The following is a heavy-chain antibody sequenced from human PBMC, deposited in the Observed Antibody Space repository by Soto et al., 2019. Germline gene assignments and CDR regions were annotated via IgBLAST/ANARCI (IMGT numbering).Heavy chain of an antibody. J-gene: IGHJ6*02. CDR1: GFTFSSYE. Sequence: HPGGSLRLSCAASGFTFSSYEMNWVRQAPGKGLEWVSYISSSGSTIYYADSVKGRFTISRDNAKNSLYLQMNSLRAEDTAVYYCARDYDFWCGTHSNYGMDVWGQGTTVTVSS. D-gene: IGHD3-3*01. CDR3: ARDYDFWCGTHSNYGMDV. V-gene: IGHV3-48*03. CDR2: ISSSGSTI.